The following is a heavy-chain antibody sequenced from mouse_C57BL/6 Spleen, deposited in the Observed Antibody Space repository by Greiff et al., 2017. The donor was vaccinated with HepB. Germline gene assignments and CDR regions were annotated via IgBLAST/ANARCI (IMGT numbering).Heavy chain of an antibody. J-gene: IGHJ2*01. D-gene: IGHD1-1*01. CDR3: ARGDYYGSSLGY. Sequence: VQLQQSGPELVKPGASVKISCKASGYAFSSSWMNWVKQRPGKGLEWIGRIYPGDGDTNYNGKFKGKATLTADKSSSTAYMQLSSLTSEDSAVYCCARGDYYGSSLGYWGQGTTLTVSS. CDR2: IYPGDGDT. CDR1: GYAFSSSW. V-gene: IGHV1-82*01.